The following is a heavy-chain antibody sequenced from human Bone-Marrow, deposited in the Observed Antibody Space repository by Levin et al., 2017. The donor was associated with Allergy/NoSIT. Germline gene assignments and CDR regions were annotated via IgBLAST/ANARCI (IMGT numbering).Heavy chain of an antibody. CDR2: ISYDGTNE. CDR3: AKDREACSGTSDTYGMEG. V-gene: IGHV3-30*18. D-gene: IGHD2-2*01. CDR1: GFIFSNYG. J-gene: IGHJ6*02. Sequence: GGSLRLSFAASGFIFSNYGMHWVRQAPGKGLEWVAAISYDGTNEYYGDDVKGRFSISRDNSKNTVYLQMNSLGTEDTAVYYCAKDREACSGTSDTYGMEGWGQGTSVTVS.